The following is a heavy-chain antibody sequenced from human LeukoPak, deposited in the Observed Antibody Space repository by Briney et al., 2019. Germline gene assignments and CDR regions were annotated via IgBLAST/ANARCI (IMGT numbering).Heavy chain of an antibody. CDR1: GFTFSNYS. J-gene: IGHJ3*01. CDR2: IRFDGGDT. D-gene: IGHD1-14*01. CDR3: GPEIDGFDV. V-gene: IGHV3-74*01. Sequence: QPGGSLRLSCAASGFTFSNYSMPWVRQAPGRGLEWVSGIRFDGGDTSYPDSVKGRFTISRDNAKNTMFMQMNNLRAEDTAVYYCGPEIDGFDVWGQGTLVTVSS.